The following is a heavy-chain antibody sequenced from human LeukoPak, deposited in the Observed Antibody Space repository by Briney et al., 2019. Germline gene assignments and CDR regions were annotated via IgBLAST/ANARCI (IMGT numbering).Heavy chain of an antibody. D-gene: IGHD3-9*01. CDR1: GFTFSNYA. CDR3: AKWGDYDVLTGYYDSDY. J-gene: IGHJ4*02. CDR2: VSGRDTST. Sequence: GGSLRLSCAASGFTFSNYAMSWVRQAPGEGLEWVSAVSGRDTSTYYADSVKGRFTISRDNSKNTLYLQMNSLRAEDTAIYYCAKWGDYDVLTGYYDSDYWGQGTLVTVSS. V-gene: IGHV3-23*01.